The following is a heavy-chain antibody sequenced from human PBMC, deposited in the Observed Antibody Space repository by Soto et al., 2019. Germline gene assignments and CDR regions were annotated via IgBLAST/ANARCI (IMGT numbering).Heavy chain of an antibody. Sequence: QVQLQESGPGLVKPSETLSLTCTVSGGSVSSGSYYWSWIRQPPGKGLEWIGYIYYSGCTNYNPSLKSRVTISVDTSKNQFSLKLSSVTAADTAVYYCARGNSSGWYIVPLNYWGQGTLVTVSS. CDR1: GGSVSSGSYY. V-gene: IGHV4-61*01. J-gene: IGHJ4*02. D-gene: IGHD6-19*01. CDR2: IYYSGCT. CDR3: ARGNSSGWYIVPLNY.